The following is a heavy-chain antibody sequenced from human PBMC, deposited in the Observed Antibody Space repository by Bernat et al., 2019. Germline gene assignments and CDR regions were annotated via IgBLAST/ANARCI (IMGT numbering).Heavy chain of an antibody. CDR1: GYSFSSGYY. D-gene: IGHD3-10*01. V-gene: IGHV4-38-2*01. CDR3: AIEGGYYGSQDY. Sequence: QVQLQESGPGLVKPSETLSLTCAVSGYSFSSGYYWGWIRQPPGKGLEWIGSIYHSGSTYYNPSLKSRVTISVDTSKNQFSLKLSSVTAADTAVYYCAIEGGYYGSQDYWGQGTLVTVSS. CDR2: IYHSGST. J-gene: IGHJ4*02.